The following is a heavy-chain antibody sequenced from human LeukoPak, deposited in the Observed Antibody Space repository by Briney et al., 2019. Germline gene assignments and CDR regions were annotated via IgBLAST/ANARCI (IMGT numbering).Heavy chain of an antibody. CDR3: ATQPRIAAAGAFDY. V-gene: IGHV1-69*13. CDR2: IIPIFGTA. J-gene: IGHJ4*02. CDR1: GGTFSSYA. Sequence: SVKVSCKASGGTFSSYAISWVRQAPGQGLEWMGGIIPIFGTANYAQKFQGRVTITADESTRTAYMELSSLRSEDTAVYYCATQPRIAAAGAFDYWGQGPLVTVTS. D-gene: IGHD6-13*01.